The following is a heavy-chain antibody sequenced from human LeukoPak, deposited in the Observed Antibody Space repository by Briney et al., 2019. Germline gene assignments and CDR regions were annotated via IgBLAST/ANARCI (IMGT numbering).Heavy chain of an antibody. CDR3: ARDKVVPAATTEGYYMDV. V-gene: IGHV3-21*01. J-gene: IGHJ6*03. CDR1: GFTFSSYS. CDR2: ISSSSSYI. D-gene: IGHD2-2*01. Sequence: GGSLRLSCAASGFTFSSYSMNWVRQAPGKGLEWVSSISSSSSYIYYADSVKGRFTISRDNAKNSLYLQMNSLRAEDTAVYCCARDKVVPAATTEGYYMDVWGKGTTVTVSS.